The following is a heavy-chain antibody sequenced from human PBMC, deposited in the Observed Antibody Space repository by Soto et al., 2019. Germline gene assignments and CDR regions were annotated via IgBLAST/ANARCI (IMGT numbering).Heavy chain of an antibody. V-gene: IGHV1-69*13. CDR1: GGTFSSYA. Sequence: GASVKVSCKASGGTFSSYAISWVRQAPGQGLEWMGGIIPIFGTANYAQKFQGRVTITADESTSTAYMELSSLRSEDTAVYYCARGDTAMVNWFDLWGQGTLVTVSS. CDR3: ARGDTAMVNWFDL. CDR2: IIPIFGTA. D-gene: IGHD5-18*01. J-gene: IGHJ5*02.